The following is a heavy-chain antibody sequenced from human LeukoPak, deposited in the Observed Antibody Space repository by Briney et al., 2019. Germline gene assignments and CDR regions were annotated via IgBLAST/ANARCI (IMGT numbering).Heavy chain of an antibody. CDR1: GFTFSSYA. Sequence: GGSLRLSCATSGFTFSSYAMSWVRQAPGKGLEWVSAISGSGGSTYYADSVKGRFTISRDNSKNTLYLQMNSLRAEDTAVYYCAKVRYYDFWSGYFDAFDIWGQGTMVTVSS. CDR2: ISGSGGST. J-gene: IGHJ3*02. D-gene: IGHD3-3*01. V-gene: IGHV3-23*01. CDR3: AKVRYYDFWSGYFDAFDI.